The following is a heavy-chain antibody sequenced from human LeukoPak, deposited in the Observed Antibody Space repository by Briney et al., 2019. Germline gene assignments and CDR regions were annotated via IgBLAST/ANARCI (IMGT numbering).Heavy chain of an antibody. J-gene: IGHJ4*02. CDR3: ARDGAYYYDSRVFDY. D-gene: IGHD3-22*01. V-gene: IGHV3-30*04. Sequence: GRSLRLSCAAAGFTFSSYAMHWVRQTPGKGLEWEAVISYDGSNKYYADSVKGRFTISRDNSKNTLYLQMNSLRAEDTAVYYCARDGAYYYDSRVFDYWGQGTLVTVSS. CDR2: ISYDGSNK. CDR1: GFTFSSYA.